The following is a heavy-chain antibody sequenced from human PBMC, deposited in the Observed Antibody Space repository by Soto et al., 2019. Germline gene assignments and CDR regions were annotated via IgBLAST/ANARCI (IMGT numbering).Heavy chain of an antibody. CDR2: ISAYNGNT. J-gene: IGHJ5*01. CDR3: ARAPRTAVAGTTDWLDS. CDR1: GYTFSKYG. V-gene: IGHV1-18*01. Sequence: QVQLVQSGAEVKKPGASVKVSCKASGYTFSKYGISWVRQAPGQGLEWMGWISAYNGNTNYAQKVQGRVTMTTDTSTSTAYMELRGLRPDDTAVYYCARAPRTAVAGTTDWLDSWGQGTLVTVSS. D-gene: IGHD6-13*01.